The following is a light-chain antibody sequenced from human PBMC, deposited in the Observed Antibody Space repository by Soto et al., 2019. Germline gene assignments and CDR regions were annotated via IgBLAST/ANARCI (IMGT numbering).Light chain of an antibody. CDR1: QYISNW. CDR3: LHYNSYPYT. V-gene: IGKV1-5*03. CDR2: KAS. J-gene: IGKJ2*01. Sequence: DFQMTQSPSTLSASVGDRVTITCRATQYISNWLAWYQQKPGKAPKVLIFKASTLEGGVPSRFSGSGSGTEFTLTINSLQPDDSATYYWLHYNSYPYTFGQGTKLEIK.